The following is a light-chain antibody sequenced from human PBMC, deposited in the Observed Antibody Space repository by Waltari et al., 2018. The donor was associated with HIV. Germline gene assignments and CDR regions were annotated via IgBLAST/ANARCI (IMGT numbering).Light chain of an antibody. J-gene: IGKJ2*01. CDR1: QSVSSY. CDR3: QQRRNWPHT. Sequence: EVVLTQSPATLSQSPGERATLFSRASQSVSSYLAWYQQKPVHAPRLLVYDAFNRATGIPATFSGGVSGTDFTLTSSSLDPEDFPVYSSQQRRNWPHTFGQGTKLEIK. CDR2: DAF. V-gene: IGKV3-11*01.